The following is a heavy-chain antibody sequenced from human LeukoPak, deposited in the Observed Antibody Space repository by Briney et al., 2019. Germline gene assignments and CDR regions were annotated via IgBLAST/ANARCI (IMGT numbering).Heavy chain of an antibody. CDR1: GYTFTSYG. CDR2: ISAYNGNT. CDR3: ASGIVVVVAARYYYGMDV. J-gene: IGHJ6*02. V-gene: IGHV1-18*01. D-gene: IGHD2-15*01. Sequence: GASVKVSFKASGYTFTSYGISWVRQAPGQGLEWMGWISAYNGNTNYAQKLQSRVTMTTDTSTSTAYMELSSLRSDDTAVYYCASGIVVVVAARYYYGMDVWGQGTTVTVSS.